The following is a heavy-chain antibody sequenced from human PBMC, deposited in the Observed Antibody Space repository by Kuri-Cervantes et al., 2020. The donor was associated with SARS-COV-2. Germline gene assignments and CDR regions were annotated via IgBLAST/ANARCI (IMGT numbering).Heavy chain of an antibody. D-gene: IGHD3-16*02. CDR3: ARRAPGAYDYVWGSYRPTTYDY. CDR1: GGSISSGEYY. CDR2: ISYTGTT. Sequence: SETLSLTCTVSGGSISSGEYYWSWVRQPPGRGLEWIGYISYTGTTYYNSSLKSRVTISRDTSKNQFSLKLSSVTAADTAVYYCARRAPGAYDYVWGSYRPTTYDYWGQGTLVTVSS. J-gene: IGHJ4*02. V-gene: IGHV4-30-4*08.